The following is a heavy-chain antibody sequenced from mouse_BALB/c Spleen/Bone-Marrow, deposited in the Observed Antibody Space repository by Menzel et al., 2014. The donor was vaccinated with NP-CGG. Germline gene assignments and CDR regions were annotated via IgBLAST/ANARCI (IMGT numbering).Heavy chain of an antibody. CDR1: GYTFTDYY. J-gene: IGHJ2*01. Sequence: VHLVESGPELVKPGASVKISCKASGYTFTDYYINWVKQKPGQGLEWIGWIYPGSGNTKYNEKFKGKATLTVDTSSSTAYMQLSSLTSEDTAVYFCARGVYYGNYFDYWGQGTTLTVSS. CDR3: ARGVYYGNYFDY. V-gene: IGHV1-84*02. D-gene: IGHD2-1*01. CDR2: IYPGSGNT.